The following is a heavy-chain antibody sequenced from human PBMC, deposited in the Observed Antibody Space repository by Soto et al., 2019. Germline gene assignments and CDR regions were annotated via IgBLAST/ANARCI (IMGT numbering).Heavy chain of an antibody. D-gene: IGHD3-22*01. J-gene: IGHJ4*02. CDR3: ARDYYYDSSGYLPVDY. CDR1: GYTFTSYG. Sequence: GASVQVSCKASGYTFTSYGISWVRQAPGQGLEWMGWISAYNGNTNYAQKLQGRVTMTTDTSTSTAYMELRSLRSDDTAVYYCARDYYYDSSGYLPVDYWGQGTLVTVSS. CDR2: ISAYNGNT. V-gene: IGHV1-18*01.